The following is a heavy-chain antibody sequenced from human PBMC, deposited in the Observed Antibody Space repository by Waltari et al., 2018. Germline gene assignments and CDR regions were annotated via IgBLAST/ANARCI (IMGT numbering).Heavy chain of an antibody. CDR1: GGSISSYY. J-gene: IGHJ4*02. CDR3: AGDGGYCTNGVCYMPFF. Sequence: QVQLQESGPGLVKPSETLSLTCTVSGGSISSYYWSWIRQPAGKGLEWIGRIYTSGSTNHNPSLKSRVTISVDKSKNQFSLKLSSVTAADTAVYYCAGDGGYCTNGVCYMPFFWGQGTLVTVSS. D-gene: IGHD2-8*01. CDR2: IYTSGST. V-gene: IGHV4-4*07.